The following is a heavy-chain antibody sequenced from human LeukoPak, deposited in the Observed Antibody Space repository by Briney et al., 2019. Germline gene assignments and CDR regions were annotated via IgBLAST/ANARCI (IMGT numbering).Heavy chain of an antibody. Sequence: ASVKVSCKASGYTFTDYGISWVRQAPGQGLEWMGWISAYNGNTNYAQKLQGRVTMTTDTSTSTAYMELRSLRSGDTAVYYCARVYSEDYFDYWGQGTLVTVSS. CDR3: ARVYSEDYFDY. CDR1: GYTFTDYG. J-gene: IGHJ4*02. V-gene: IGHV1-18*01. D-gene: IGHD1-26*01. CDR2: ISAYNGNT.